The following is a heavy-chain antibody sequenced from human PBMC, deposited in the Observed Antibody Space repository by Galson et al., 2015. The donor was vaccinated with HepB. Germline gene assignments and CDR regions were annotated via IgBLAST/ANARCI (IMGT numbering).Heavy chain of an antibody. Sequence: SGAEVKKPGTSVKVSCKASGYEFNKYGLSWVRQAPGQGLEWRGWVSGYAGSANYAPKFQDRVTMTTEKPTGTAYMEMRSLRSDDTAVYYCARDSRLELHLNNYYSYGMDVWGQGTAVTVS. CDR3: ARDSRLELHLNNYYSYGMDV. V-gene: IGHV1-18*01. D-gene: IGHD1-7*01. CDR2: VSGYAGSA. J-gene: IGHJ6*02. CDR1: GYEFNKYG.